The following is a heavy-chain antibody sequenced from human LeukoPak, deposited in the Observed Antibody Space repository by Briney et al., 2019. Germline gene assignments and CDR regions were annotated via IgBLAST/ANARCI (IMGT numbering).Heavy chain of an antibody. CDR2: IKQDESEK. J-gene: IGHJ5*02. CDR1: GFTFSWFW. CDR3: ARDLYGSGSAWFDP. V-gene: IGHV3-7*01. D-gene: IGHD3-10*01. Sequence: GGSLRLSCAASGFTFSWFWMNWVRQAPGKGLEWVANIKQDESEKYYVDSVKGRFTISRDNAKNSLYLQMNSLRAEDTAVYYCARDLYGSGSAWFDPWGRGTLVTVSS.